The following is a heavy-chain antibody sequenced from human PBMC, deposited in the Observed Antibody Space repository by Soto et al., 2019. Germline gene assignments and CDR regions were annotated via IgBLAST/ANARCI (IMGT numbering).Heavy chain of an antibody. D-gene: IGHD4-17*01. CDR1: GYDFNSYS. Sequence: QVRLEQSRAEVKEPGASVKISCKASGYDFNSYSIHWLRQAPGQRPEYMGRINGGIGNTEFSQKFKDTLTISTDTSASAMYMELSSLTSDDTGVYYCARSSVTIDGLDFWGQGTLVIVSS. J-gene: IGHJ4*02. V-gene: IGHV1-3*01. CDR2: INGGIGNT. CDR3: ARSSVTIDGLDF.